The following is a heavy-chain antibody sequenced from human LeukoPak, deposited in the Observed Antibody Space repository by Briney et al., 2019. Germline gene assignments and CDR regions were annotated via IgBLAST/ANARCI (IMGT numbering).Heavy chain of an antibody. J-gene: IGHJ4*02. CDR2: ITNDGSST. Sequence: GGSLRLSCAASGLTFSSHWMHWVRQAPGKGLVWVSRITNDGSSTTYADSVKGRFTISRDNAKNMLYLQVNSLRAEDTAVYYCARGRYSGTTYYFDYWGQGTLVTVSS. CDR1: GLTFSSHW. V-gene: IGHV3-74*01. CDR3: ARGRYSGTTYYFDY. D-gene: IGHD5-12*01.